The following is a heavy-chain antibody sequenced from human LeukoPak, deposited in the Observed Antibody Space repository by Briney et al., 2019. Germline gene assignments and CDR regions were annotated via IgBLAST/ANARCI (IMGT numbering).Heavy chain of an antibody. CDR2: IWSDGGKS. V-gene: IGHV3-33*01. J-gene: IGHJ4*02. CDR3: ATDSIGPATDFDY. D-gene: IGHD2-2*01. Sequence: GRSLTLSCAASGFTFSAYGMHWVRQAPGKGLEWVAVIWSDGGKSYNSDSVKGRFTISRDNSENTLYLQMNSLRADDTAVYYCATDSIGPATDFDYWGQGTLVTVSS. CDR1: GFTFSAYG.